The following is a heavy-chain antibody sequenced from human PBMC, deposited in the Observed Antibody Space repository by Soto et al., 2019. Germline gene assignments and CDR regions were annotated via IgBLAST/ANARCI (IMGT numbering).Heavy chain of an antibody. J-gene: IGHJ5*02. Sequence: SETLSLTCSVSGGSVSNKTYYWSWIRQPPGKGLEWIGSISYSGSTKYNPSLESRVMISLDTSKNQFSLRLTSVTAADTALYYCARDWDSSALLDPWGQGALVTVSS. CDR1: GGSVSNKTYY. D-gene: IGHD3-10*01. CDR2: ISYSGST. CDR3: ARDWDSSALLDP. V-gene: IGHV4-61*01.